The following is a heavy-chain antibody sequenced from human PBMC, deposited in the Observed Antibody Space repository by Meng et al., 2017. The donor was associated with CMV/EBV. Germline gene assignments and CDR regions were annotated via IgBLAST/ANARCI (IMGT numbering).Heavy chain of an antibody. CDR1: GGSFSGYY. CDR2: INHSGST. D-gene: IGHD3-10*01. CDR3: ARESMVRGED. J-gene: IGHJ4*02. Sequence: HVRLRRWGARLLKPSEILALTGAVFGGSFSGYYLSWLRQPPGKGLEWIGEINHSGSTNYNPSLKSRVTISVDTSKNQFSLMLSSVTAADTAVYYCARESMVRGEDWGQGTLVTVSS. V-gene: IGHV4-34*01.